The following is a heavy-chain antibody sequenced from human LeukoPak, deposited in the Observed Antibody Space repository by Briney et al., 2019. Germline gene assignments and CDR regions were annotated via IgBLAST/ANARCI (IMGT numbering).Heavy chain of an antibody. D-gene: IGHD6-13*01. Sequence: ASVKVSCKASGYTFTGNYMHWVRQAPGQGLEWMGWINPNSGGTNYAQKLQGRVTMTTDTSTSTAYMELRSLRSDDTAVYYCATLPQAGGVDYWGQGTLVTVSS. CDR1: GYTFTGNY. CDR3: ATLPQAGGVDY. CDR2: INPNSGGT. J-gene: IGHJ4*02. V-gene: IGHV1-2*02.